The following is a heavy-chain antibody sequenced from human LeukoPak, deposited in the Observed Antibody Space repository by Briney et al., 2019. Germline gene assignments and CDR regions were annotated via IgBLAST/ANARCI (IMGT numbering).Heavy chain of an antibody. D-gene: IGHD6-19*01. J-gene: IGHJ6*02. CDR3: ARDSSGWPFGDYGMDV. V-gene: IGHV4-4*02. CDR2: IYHSGST. Sequence: SETLSLTCAVSGGSISSSNWWSWVRQPPGKGLEWIGEIYHSGSTNYNPSLKSRVTISADKSKNQFSLKLSSVTAADTAVYYCARDSSGWPFGDYGMDVWGQGTTVTVSS. CDR1: GGSISSSNW.